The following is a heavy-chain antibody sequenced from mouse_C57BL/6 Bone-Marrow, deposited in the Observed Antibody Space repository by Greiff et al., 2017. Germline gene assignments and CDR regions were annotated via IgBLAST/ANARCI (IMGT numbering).Heavy chain of an antibody. D-gene: IGHD2-4*01. J-gene: IGHJ3*01. CDR3: ARGNYDDDGFAY. CDR2: IYPGSGNT. V-gene: IGHV1-66*01. CDR1: GYSFTSYY. Sequence: QVQLQQSGPELVKPGASVKISCKASGYSFTSYYIHWVQQRPGQGLEWIGWIYPGSGNTKYNEKFKGKATLTADTSSSTAYMQRSSLTSEDSAVYYCARGNYDDDGFAYWGQGTLVTVSA.